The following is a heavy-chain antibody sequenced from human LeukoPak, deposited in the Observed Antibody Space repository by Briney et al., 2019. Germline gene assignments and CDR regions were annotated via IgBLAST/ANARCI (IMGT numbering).Heavy chain of an antibody. J-gene: IGHJ5*02. CDR3: ASSRTAASSNWFDP. CDR1: GLIVSSNY. Sequence: GGSLRLSCAASGLIVSSNYMTWVRQAPGKGLEWVSITHTNGNTYYADSVKGRFTISRDNSKNTLYLQMNSLRTEDTAVYYCASSRTAASSNWFDPWGQGTLVTVSS. CDR2: THTNGNT. V-gene: IGHV3-53*01. D-gene: IGHD6-13*01.